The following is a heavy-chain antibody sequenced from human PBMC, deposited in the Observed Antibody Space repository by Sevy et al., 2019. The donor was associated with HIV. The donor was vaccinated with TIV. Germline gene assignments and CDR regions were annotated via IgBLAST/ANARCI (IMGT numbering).Heavy chain of an antibody. Sequence: SETLSLTCTVSGGSISAYYWSWIRQPPGKGLEYIGYIYYTGTTNYNPSLKSRVTILVDTSKNQFSLKLSSVTAADTAVYYCTRAPPVRSGDDSLNWFDPWGQGTPVTVSS. D-gene: IGHD5-12*01. CDR3: TRAPPVRSGDDSLNWFDP. V-gene: IGHV4-59*01. J-gene: IGHJ5*02. CDR2: IYYTGTT. CDR1: GGSISAYY.